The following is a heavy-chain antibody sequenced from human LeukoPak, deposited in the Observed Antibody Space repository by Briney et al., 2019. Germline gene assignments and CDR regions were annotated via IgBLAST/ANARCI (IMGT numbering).Heavy chain of an antibody. CDR1: GFTFDDYA. J-gene: IGHJ4*02. CDR3: TTNPPGIAVAGNGYFAF. CDR2: ISWNSGSI. V-gene: IGHV3-9*01. D-gene: IGHD6-19*01. Sequence: PGRSLRLSCAASGFTFDDYAMHWVRQAPGKGLEWVSGISWNSGSIGYADSVKGRFTISRDNARNSLYLQMNSLRPEDTAFYYCTTNPPGIAVAGNGYFAFWGQGTLVTVSS.